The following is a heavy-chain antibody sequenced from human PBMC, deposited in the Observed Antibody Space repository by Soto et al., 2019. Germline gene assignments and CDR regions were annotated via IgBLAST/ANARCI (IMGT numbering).Heavy chain of an antibody. CDR3: ARGLAATHFDY. Sequence: QVQLQQWGAGLLKPSETLSLACAVYGGSFRGYYWSWIRQPPGKGLEWIGEINHSGSTNYNPSLKSRVTISVVTSKNQFSLKLSSVTAADTAVYYCARGLAATHFDYWGQGTLVTVSS. D-gene: IGHD2-15*01. J-gene: IGHJ4*02. CDR1: GGSFRGYY. V-gene: IGHV4-34*01. CDR2: INHSGST.